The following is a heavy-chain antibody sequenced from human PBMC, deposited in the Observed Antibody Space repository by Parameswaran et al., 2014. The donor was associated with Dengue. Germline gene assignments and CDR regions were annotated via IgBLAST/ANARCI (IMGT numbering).Heavy chain of an antibody. J-gene: IGHJ4*02. D-gene: IGHD3-22*01. CDR3: AKDLKGDSSGYYQDY. Sequence: VRQGSRKGLEWVSAISGSGGSTYYADSVKGRFTISRDNSKNTLYLQMNSLRAEDTAVYYCAKDLKGDSSGYYQDYWGQGTPGHRLL. CDR2: ISGSGGST. V-gene: IGHV3-23*01.